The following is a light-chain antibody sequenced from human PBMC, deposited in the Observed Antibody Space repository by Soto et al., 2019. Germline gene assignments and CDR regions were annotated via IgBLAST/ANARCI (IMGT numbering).Light chain of an antibody. CDR2: GAS. Sequence: EIVLTQSPSTLSLSPGERATLSFSASQSVSSSNLAWYQQKPGQAPRLLIHGASTRATGIPARFSGSGSGTEFTLTISSLQSEDFAVYYCQQYNNWPRTFGQGTKV. CDR3: QQYNNWPRT. CDR1: QSVSSSN. J-gene: IGKJ1*01. V-gene: IGKV3-15*01.